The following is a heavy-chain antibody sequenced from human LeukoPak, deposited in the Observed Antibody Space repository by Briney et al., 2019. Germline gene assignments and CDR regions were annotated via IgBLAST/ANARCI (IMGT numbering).Heavy chain of an antibody. V-gene: IGHV3-48*02. CDR2: ISSSSSTI. CDR3: AKDRDSSSGAFDI. J-gene: IGHJ3*02. D-gene: IGHD6-13*01. CDR1: GFTFSSYS. Sequence: GGSLRLSCAASGFTFSSYSMNWVRQAPGKGLEWVSYISSSSSTIYYAEAVKGRFTISRDNAKNSLHMQMNSLRDEDTAVYYCAKDRDSSSGAFDIWGQGAIVTVSS.